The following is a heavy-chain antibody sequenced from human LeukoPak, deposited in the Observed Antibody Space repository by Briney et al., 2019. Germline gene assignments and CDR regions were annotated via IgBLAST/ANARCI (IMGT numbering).Heavy chain of an antibody. Sequence: SETLSLTCAVYGGSFSGYYWSWIRQPPGKGLEWIGYIYYSGSTNYNPSLKSRVTISVDTSKNQFSLKLSSVTAADTAVYYCARHSYDSSGYGAFDIWGQGTMVTVSS. CDR2: IYYSGST. V-gene: IGHV4-59*08. J-gene: IGHJ3*02. CDR3: ARHSYDSSGYGAFDI. D-gene: IGHD3-22*01. CDR1: GGSFSGYY.